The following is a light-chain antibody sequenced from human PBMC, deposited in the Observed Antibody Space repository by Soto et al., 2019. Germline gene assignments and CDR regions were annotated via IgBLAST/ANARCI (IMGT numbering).Light chain of an antibody. V-gene: IGKV1-39*01. CDR3: QQSYSTPWT. CDR2: AAS. Sequence: DIQMTQSPSSLSASVGDRATITCQASQDISNYLNWYQQKPGKAPKLLIYAASSLQSGVPSRFSGSGSGTDFTLTISSLQPEDFATYYCQQSYSTPWTFGQGTKVDIK. J-gene: IGKJ1*01. CDR1: QDISNY.